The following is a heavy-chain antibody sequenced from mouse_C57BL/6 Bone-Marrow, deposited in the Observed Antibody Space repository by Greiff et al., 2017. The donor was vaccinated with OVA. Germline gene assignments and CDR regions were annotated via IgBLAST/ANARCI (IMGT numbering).Heavy chain of an antibody. Sequence: QVQLQQSGAELVRPGASVKLSCKASGYTFTDYYINWVKQGPGQGLEWIARIYPGSGNTYYNEKFKGKATLTAEKSSSTAYMQLSSLTSEDSAVYFCAAGTLFAYWGQGTLVTVSA. J-gene: IGHJ3*01. V-gene: IGHV1-76*01. CDR2: IYPGSGNT. CDR1: GYTFTDYY. D-gene: IGHD4-1*01. CDR3: AAGTLFAY.